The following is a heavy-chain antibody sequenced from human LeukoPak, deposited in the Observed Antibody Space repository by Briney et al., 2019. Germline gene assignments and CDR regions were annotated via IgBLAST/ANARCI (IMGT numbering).Heavy chain of an antibody. V-gene: IGHV1-3*01. CDR1: GYTFTSYA. CDR2: INAGNGNT. D-gene: IGHD3-10*01. CDR3: ARLNGSGSYYTIFDY. J-gene: IGHJ4*02. Sequence: EASVKVSCKASGYTFTSYAMHWVRQAPGQRLEWMGWINAGNGNTKYSQKFQGRVTITRDTSASTAYMELSSLRSEDTAVYYCARLNGSGSYYTIFDYWGRGTLVTVSS.